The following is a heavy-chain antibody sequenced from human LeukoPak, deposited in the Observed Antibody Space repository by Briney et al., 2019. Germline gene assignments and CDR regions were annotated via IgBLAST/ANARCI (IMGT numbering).Heavy chain of an antibody. J-gene: IGHJ4*02. CDR3: ALYYAGRGGQGH. CDR1: GGSFSGYY. D-gene: IGHD3-3*01. Sequence: SETLSLTCAVYGGSFSGYYWSWIRQPPGKGLEWIGFIQSSNTKYNPSLKSRAIISADTSKNHFSLKPTSVTASDTAVYYCALYYAGRGGQGHWGQGTQVIVSS. V-gene: IGHV4-34*12. CDR2: FIQSSNT.